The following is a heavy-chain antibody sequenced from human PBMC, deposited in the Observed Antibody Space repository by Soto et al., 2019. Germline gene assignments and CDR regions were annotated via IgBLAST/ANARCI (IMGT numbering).Heavy chain of an antibody. Sequence: PGGSLRLSCAVSGFTFSTYAMSWVRQAPGKGLEWVSVIRGRSTTTYYADSVGGRFTVSRDNSKNPVFLQMNNLRAEDSAVYYCAKDIGDIVIAPPDKAHYLQYGADGWGQGTTVTVSS. CDR3: AKDIGDIVIAPPDKAHYLQYGADG. J-gene: IGHJ6*02. CDR1: GFTFSTYA. D-gene: IGHD2-15*01. CDR2: IRGRSTTT. V-gene: IGHV3-23*01.